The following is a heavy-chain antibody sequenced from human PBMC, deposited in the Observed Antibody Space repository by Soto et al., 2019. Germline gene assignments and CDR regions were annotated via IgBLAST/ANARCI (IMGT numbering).Heavy chain of an antibody. J-gene: IGHJ6*02. CDR1: GYTFTTYY. CDR2: INTDTGST. Sequence: QVQLVQSGAEVKKPGASVKISCKASGYTFTTYYLYWVRQGPGQGQEWMGIINTDTGSTSSEQHFRGSVSVTRDTSTNTVYMELYSLSSEDTAVYYCARDTNFSLTFHYFGMDVGGQGTTVTVSS. V-gene: IGHV1-46*01. D-gene: IGHD2-8*01. CDR3: ARDTNFSLTFHYFGMDV.